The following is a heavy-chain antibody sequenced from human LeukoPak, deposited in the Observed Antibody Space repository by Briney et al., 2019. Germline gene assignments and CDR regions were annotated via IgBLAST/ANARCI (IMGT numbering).Heavy chain of an antibody. Sequence: ASVKVSCTASGYTFTSYDINWVRQATGQGLEWMGWMNPNSGNTGYAQKFQGRVTMIRNTSISTAYMELSSLRSEDTAVYYCARLNYDYVWGSYRPHIDYWGQGTLVTVSS. V-gene: IGHV1-8*01. CDR3: ARLNYDYVWGSYRPHIDY. J-gene: IGHJ4*02. CDR1: GYTFTSYD. D-gene: IGHD3-16*02. CDR2: MNPNSGNT.